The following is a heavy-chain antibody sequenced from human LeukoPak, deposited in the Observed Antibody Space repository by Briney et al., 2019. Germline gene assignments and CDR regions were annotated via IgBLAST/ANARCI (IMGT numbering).Heavy chain of an antibody. V-gene: IGHV1-2*02. D-gene: IGHD2-2*02. CDR2: IIPTSGCT. Sequence: ASVKVSCKASGYTFTGYYMHWVRQAPGQGLEWMGCIIPTSGCTNYAQKFQGRVTVTRDTSISTAYMELSRLTSDDTAVYYCASLYRFPAWGQGRLVTVSS. J-gene: IGHJ4*02. CDR1: GYTFTGYY. CDR3: ASLYRFPA.